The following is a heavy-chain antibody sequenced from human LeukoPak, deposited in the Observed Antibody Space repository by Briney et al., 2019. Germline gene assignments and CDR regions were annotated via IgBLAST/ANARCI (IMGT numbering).Heavy chain of an antibody. J-gene: IGHJ6*04. D-gene: IGHD3-10*01. CDR3: ARGGEVGSQDRVYYYEMDV. CDR1: GYTFTDYG. CDR2: ISAYNDNT. Sequence: ASVKVSCKGSGYTFTDYGITWVRQAPGQGLEWMGWISAYNDNTNYAQKFQGRVTMTTDTSTSTAYMELRGLRSNDTAVYYRARGGEVGSQDRVYYYEMDVWGEGTTVTVSS. V-gene: IGHV1-18*01.